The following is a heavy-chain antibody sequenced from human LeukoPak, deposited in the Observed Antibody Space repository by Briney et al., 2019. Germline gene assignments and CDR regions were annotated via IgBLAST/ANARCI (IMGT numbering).Heavy chain of an antibody. Sequence: GGSLRLSCAASGFTFSSYAMSWVRQAPGKGLEWVSAISGSGGSTYHADSVKGRFTISRDSSKNTLYLQMNSLRAEDTAVYYCAKATVVTPGVVDYWGQGTLVTVSS. CDR2: ISGSGGST. CDR1: GFTFSSYA. CDR3: AKATVVTPGVVDY. D-gene: IGHD4-23*01. V-gene: IGHV3-23*01. J-gene: IGHJ4*02.